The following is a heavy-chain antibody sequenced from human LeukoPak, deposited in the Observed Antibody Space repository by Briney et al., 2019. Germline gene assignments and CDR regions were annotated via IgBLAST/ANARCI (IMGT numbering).Heavy chain of an antibody. J-gene: IGHJ4*02. CDR3: ARKRYGDYDF. Sequence: PGGSLRLSCAASGFTFNNYYMSWVRQAPGKGPEWVANIKPDGGDKYYVDSVRGRFTISRDNAKNSLFLQMNSLRAEDTAVYYCARKRYGDYDFWGQGTLVTVSS. CDR1: GFTFNNYY. V-gene: IGHV3-7*01. D-gene: IGHD4-17*01. CDR2: IKPDGGDK.